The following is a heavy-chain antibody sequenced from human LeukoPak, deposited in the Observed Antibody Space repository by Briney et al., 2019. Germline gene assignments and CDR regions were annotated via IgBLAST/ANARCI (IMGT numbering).Heavy chain of an antibody. V-gene: IGHV3-9*01. CDR3: AKGGSYFAFDY. J-gene: IGHJ4*02. CDR2: ISWNSGSI. Sequence: WFAGISWNSGSIGYADSVKGRFTISRDNAKNSLYLQMSSLRAEDTALYYCAKGGSYFAFDYWGQGTLATVSS. D-gene: IGHD1-26*01.